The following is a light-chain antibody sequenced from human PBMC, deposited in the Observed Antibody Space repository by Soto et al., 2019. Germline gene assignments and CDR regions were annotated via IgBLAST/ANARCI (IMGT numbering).Light chain of an antibody. CDR3: SSYTSSSPYV. CDR2: EVS. CDR1: SSDVGGYDY. V-gene: IGLV2-14*01. J-gene: IGLJ1*01. Sequence: LTQPASVSGSPGQSITISCTGTSSDVGGYDYVSWYQQHPGKAPKLMIYEVSNRPSGVSNRFSGSKSGNTASLTISGLQAEDEADYYCSSYTSSSPYVFGTGTKVTVL.